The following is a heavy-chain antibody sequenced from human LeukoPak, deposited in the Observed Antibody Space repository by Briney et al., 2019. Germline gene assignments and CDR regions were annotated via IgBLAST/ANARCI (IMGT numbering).Heavy chain of an antibody. J-gene: IGHJ5*02. D-gene: IGHD4-17*01. Sequence: EGSLRLSCAASGFTVSSNYMTWVRQAPGKGLECVSVIYSGVSTYYADSVKGRFTISRDNSKNTLYLQMNSLRAEDTAVYYCARTVGYGDYHWFDPWGQGTLVTVSS. V-gene: IGHV3-53*01. CDR2: IYSGVST. CDR3: ARTVGYGDYHWFDP. CDR1: GFTVSSNY.